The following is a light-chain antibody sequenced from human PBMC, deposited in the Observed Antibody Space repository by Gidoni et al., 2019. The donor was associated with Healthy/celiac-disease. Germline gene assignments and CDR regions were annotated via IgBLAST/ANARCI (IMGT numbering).Light chain of an antibody. V-gene: IGLV3-19*01. CDR1: SLRSYY. CDR2: SKN. J-gene: IGLJ1*01. CDR3: NSRDSSGNHLV. Sequence: SSELTQDPAVSVALGQTVRITCQGDSLRSYYASWYQQKPGQAPVLVIYSKNNRPSGIPQRFSGSSSGNTASLTITGAHAEDEADYYCNSRDSSGNHLVFGTGTKVTVL.